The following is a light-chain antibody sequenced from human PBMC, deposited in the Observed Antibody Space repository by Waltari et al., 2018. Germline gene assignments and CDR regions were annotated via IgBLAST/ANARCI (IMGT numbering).Light chain of an antibody. V-gene: IGLV2-14*01. Sequence: QSALTQPASVSGSPGQSSTIPCTGTTRDIGNHDYVSWYQQHPGKAPKLLIYEGTNRPSGVSPRFSGSKSGSTASLTISGLQADDEAHYYCSSYTGSSTLLVFGGGTDLTVL. CDR1: TRDIGNHDY. CDR3: SSYTGSSTLLV. CDR2: EGT. J-gene: IGLJ2*01.